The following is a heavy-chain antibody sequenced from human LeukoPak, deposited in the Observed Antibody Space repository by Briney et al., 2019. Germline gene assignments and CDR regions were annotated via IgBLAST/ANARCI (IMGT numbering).Heavy chain of an antibody. CDR2: ISGRGGST. CDR1: GFTFNNYA. V-gene: IGHV3-23*01. J-gene: IGHJ4*02. Sequence: GGSLRLSCAASGFTFNNYAMSWVRQAPGKGLEWVSAISGRGGSTYYADSVKGRFTISRDNSKNTLYLQMNSLRAEDTAVYYCARDDYGETFDYWGQGTLVTVSS. CDR3: ARDDYGETFDY. D-gene: IGHD4-17*01.